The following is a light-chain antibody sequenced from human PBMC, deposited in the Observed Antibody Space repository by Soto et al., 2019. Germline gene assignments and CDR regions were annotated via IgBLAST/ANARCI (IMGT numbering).Light chain of an antibody. V-gene: IGKV1-5*01. Sequence: DIQMTQSPSSVSASVGDRFTITCRASQGISSRLAWYQQKPGTAXXVLIYHASNLQSGVPSRFSDSGSGTEFTLTISRLQPDDFATYYCQQYNSYSFGQGTKVDIK. CDR2: HAS. CDR1: QGISSR. J-gene: IGKJ1*01. CDR3: QQYNSYS.